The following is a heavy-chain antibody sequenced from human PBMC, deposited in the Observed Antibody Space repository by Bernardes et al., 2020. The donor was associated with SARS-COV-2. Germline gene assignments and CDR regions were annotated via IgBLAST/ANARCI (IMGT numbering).Heavy chain of an antibody. CDR3: ARLYLRVVPAAIWPRFDY. CDR2: INHSGST. CDR1: GGSFSGYY. Sequence: SETLSLTCAVYGGSFSGYYWSWIRQPPGKGLEWIGEINHSGSTNYNPSLKSRVTISVDTSKNQFSLKLSSVTAADTAVYYCARLYLRVVPAAIWPRFDYWGQGTLVTVSS. J-gene: IGHJ4*02. V-gene: IGHV4-34*01. D-gene: IGHD2-2*01.